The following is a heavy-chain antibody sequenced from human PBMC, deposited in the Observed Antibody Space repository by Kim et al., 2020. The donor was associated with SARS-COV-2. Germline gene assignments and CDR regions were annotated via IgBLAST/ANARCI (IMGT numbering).Heavy chain of an antibody. CDR3: ASHSGRYCSGGSCYWSAFDI. J-gene: IGHJ3*02. Sequence: GGSLRLSCAASGFTFSSYAMSWVRQAPGKGLEWVSAISGSGGSTYYADSVKGRFTISRDNSKNTLYLQMNSLRAEDTAVYYCASHSGRYCSGGSCYWSAFDIWGQGTMVTVSS. V-gene: IGHV3-23*01. CDR2: ISGSGGST. D-gene: IGHD2-15*01. CDR1: GFTFSSYA.